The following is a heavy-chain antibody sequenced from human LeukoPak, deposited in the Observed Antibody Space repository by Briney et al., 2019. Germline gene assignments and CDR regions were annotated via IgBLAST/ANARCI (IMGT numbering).Heavy chain of an antibody. CDR3: AKMVPISGRPREGFDY. CDR2: VSGSGAST. CDR1: GFAFSSYG. D-gene: IGHD1-26*01. V-gene: IGHV3-23*01. Sequence: GGSLRLSCAASGFAFSSYGMHWVRQAPGKGLEWVSVVSGSGASTYYADSVKGRFTISRDNSKNTLYLQMNSLRAEDTAVYYCAKMVPISGRPREGFDYWGQGTLVTVSS. J-gene: IGHJ4*02.